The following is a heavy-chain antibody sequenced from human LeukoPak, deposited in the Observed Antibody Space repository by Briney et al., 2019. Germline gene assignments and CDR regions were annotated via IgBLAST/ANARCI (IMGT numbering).Heavy chain of an antibody. CDR3: ARIDWGIEAFDI. J-gene: IGHJ3*02. CDR2: IYSGGST. V-gene: IGHV3-66*01. CDR1: GFTVSSNY. D-gene: IGHD7-27*01. Sequence: GGSLRLSCAASGFTVSSNYMSWVRQAPGKGLEGVSVIYSGGSTYYADSVKGRFTISRDNSKNTLYLQMNSLRAEDTAVYYCARIDWGIEAFDIWGQGTMVTVSS.